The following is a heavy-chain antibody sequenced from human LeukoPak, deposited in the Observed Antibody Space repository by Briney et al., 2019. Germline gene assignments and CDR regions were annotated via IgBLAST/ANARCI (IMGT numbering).Heavy chain of an antibody. J-gene: IGHJ5*02. CDR3: ARDLTVTSTCWFDR. CDR1: GFTFSSYS. CDR2: ITSSSSYI. D-gene: IGHD4-11*01. V-gene: IGHV3-21*01. Sequence: GGSLRLSCAVSGFTFSSYSMNWVRQAPGKGLEWVSSITSSSSYIYYADSVKGRFTISRDNAKNSLYLQMNSLKAEDTAVYYCARDLTVTSTCWFDRWGQGTLVTVSS.